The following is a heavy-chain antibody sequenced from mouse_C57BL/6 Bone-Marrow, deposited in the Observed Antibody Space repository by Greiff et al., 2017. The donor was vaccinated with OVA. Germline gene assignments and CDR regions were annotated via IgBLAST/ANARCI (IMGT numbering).Heavy chain of an antibody. Sequence: EVNLVESGPGLAKPSQTLSLTCSVTGYSITSDYWNWIRKFPGNKLEYMGYISYSGSTYYNPSLKSRISITRDTSKNQYYLQLNSVTTEDTATYYCARIYYDYPYAMDYWGQGTSVTVSS. CDR2: ISYSGST. CDR1: GYSITSDY. J-gene: IGHJ4*01. CDR3: ARIYYDYPYAMDY. V-gene: IGHV3-8*01. D-gene: IGHD2-4*01.